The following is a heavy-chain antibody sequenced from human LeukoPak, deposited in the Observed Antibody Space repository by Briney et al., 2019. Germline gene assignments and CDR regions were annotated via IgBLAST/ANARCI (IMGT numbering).Heavy chain of an antibody. CDR3: ARDQGIGYNWFDP. V-gene: IGHV1-2*06. J-gene: IGHJ5*02. D-gene: IGHD2-15*01. CDR2: INPNSGGT. Sequence: ASVKVSCKASGYTFTGYYMHWVRQAPGQGLEWMGRINPNSGGTNYAQKFQGRVTMTRDTSISTAYMELSRLRSDDTAVYYCARDQGIGYNWFDPWGQGTLVTVSS. CDR1: GYTFTGYY.